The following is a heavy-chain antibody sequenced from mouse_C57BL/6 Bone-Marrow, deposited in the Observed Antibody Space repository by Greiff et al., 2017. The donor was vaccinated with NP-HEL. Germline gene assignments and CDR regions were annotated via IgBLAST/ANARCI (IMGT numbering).Heavy chain of an antibody. CDR2: ISSGGSYT. Sequence: DVKLVESGGDLVKPGGSLKLSCAASGFTFSSYGMSWVRQTPDKRLEWVATISSGGSYTYYPDSVKGRFTISRDNAKNTLYLQMSSLKSEDTAMYYCARRVPLLGYFDVWGTGTTVTVSS. D-gene: IGHD2-1*01. J-gene: IGHJ1*03. CDR1: GFTFSSYG. V-gene: IGHV5-6*02. CDR3: ARRVPLLGYFDV.